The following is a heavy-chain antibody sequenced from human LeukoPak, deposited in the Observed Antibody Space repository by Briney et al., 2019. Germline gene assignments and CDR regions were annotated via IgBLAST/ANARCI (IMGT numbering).Heavy chain of an antibody. CDR2: IKSKTDGGTT. Sequence: NPGGSLRLSCAGSRFTFSNAWMSWVHQAPGKGLEWVGRIKSKTDGGTTDYAAPVKGRFTISRDDSKDTLYLQMNSLKTEDTAVYYCTTEDPTLDAFDIWGQGTMVTVSS. CDR3: TTEDPTLDAFDI. V-gene: IGHV3-15*01. J-gene: IGHJ3*02. CDR1: RFTFSNAW.